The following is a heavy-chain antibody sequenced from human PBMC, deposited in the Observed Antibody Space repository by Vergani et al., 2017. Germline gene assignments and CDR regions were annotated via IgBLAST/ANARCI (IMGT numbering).Heavy chain of an antibody. D-gene: IGHD3-3*01. Sequence: QVQLVQSGAEVKKPGSSVKVSCKASGGTFSSYTISWVRQAPGQGLEWMGRIIPILGIANYAQKFQGRVTITADKSTSTAYMELSSLRSEDTAVYYCAGENYDFWSGYYHYYMDVWGKGTTVTVSS. CDR1: GGTFSSYT. CDR2: IIPILGIA. J-gene: IGHJ6*03. CDR3: AGENYDFWSGYYHYYMDV. V-gene: IGHV1-69*08.